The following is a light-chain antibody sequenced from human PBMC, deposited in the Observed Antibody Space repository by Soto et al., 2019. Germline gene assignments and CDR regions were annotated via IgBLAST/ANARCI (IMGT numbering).Light chain of an antibody. CDR3: TSYTSSSPYV. CDR1: SSDVGGYNY. J-gene: IGLJ1*01. CDR2: EVS. Sequence: VLTQPASVSGSPGQSITISCTGTSSDVGGYNYVSWYQQHPGKAPKLMIYEVSKRPSGVSNRFSGSKSGNTASLTISGLQAEDEADYYCTSYTSSSPYVFGTGTKVTVL. V-gene: IGLV2-14*03.